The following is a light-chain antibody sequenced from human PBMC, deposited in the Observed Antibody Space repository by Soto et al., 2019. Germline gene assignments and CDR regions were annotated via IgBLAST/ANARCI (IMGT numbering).Light chain of an antibody. CDR1: SGSIATNS. CDR3: QSYEISSRVV. CDR2: EDN. V-gene: IGLV6-57*04. Sequence: NFMLTQPHSVSESPGKTVTISCTRSSGSIATNSVQWYQQRPGSAPTTILFEDNQRPSGVPDRVSGSIDSSSNSASLTISGLQTEDEADYYCQSYEISSRVVFGGGTKLTVL. J-gene: IGLJ2*01.